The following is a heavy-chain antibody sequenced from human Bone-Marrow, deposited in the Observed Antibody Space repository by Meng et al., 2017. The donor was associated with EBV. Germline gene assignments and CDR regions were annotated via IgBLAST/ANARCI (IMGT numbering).Heavy chain of an antibody. Sequence: QVQQEQWGAGGLKPSETLSLTCAVYGGSFSGYYWSWIRQPPGKGLEWIGEINHSGSTNYNPSLKSRVTISVDTSKNQFSLKLSSVTAADTAVYYCARGRGYSSPNFDYWGQGTLVTVSS. D-gene: IGHD6-13*01. J-gene: IGHJ4*02. V-gene: IGHV4-34*01. CDR2: INHSGST. CDR3: ARGRGYSSPNFDY. CDR1: GGSFSGYY.